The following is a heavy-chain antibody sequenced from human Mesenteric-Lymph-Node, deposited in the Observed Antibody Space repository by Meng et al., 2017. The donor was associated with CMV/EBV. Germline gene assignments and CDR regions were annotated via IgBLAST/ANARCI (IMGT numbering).Heavy chain of an antibody. J-gene: IGHJ3*02. CDR1: GYTFTTYG. D-gene: IGHD1-20*01. V-gene: IGHV1-18*01. CDR2: ISAYTGDR. CDR3: ATLGRLFITGTHDAFDI. Sequence: ASVKVSCKASGYTFTTYGISWVRQAPGQGLEWMGWISAYTGDRNYAQKLQGRVTMTTDTSTRTAYMDLRSLRSDDTAVYYCATLGRLFITGTHDAFDIWGQGTMVTVSS.